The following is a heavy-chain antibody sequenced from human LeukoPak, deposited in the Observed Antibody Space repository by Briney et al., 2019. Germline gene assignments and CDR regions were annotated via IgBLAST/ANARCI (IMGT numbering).Heavy chain of an antibody. J-gene: IGHJ4*02. Sequence: PGGSLRLSCAASGFTFRNYAMSWVRQAPGKGLEWDSVISGRGDKTYYAGSAKGRFTISRDNSKNTLYLQMNSLRDVDTAIYYCAKGIQWELPLEYWGQGTLVTVSS. CDR1: GFTFRNYA. D-gene: IGHD1-26*01. CDR3: AKGIQWELPLEY. CDR2: ISGRGDKT. V-gene: IGHV3-23*01.